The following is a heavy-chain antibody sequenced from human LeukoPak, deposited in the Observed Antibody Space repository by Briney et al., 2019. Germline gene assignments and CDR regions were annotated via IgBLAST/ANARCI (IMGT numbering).Heavy chain of an antibody. Sequence: GGSLRLSCAAAGFTFSSYWMSWVRQAPGQGLEWISYISHSGTAIYYAGSVKGRFTISRDNAKNSLYLQMNSLRAEDTAVYYCARDLGGSRDSWGQGTLVTVSS. CDR2: ISHSGTAI. V-gene: IGHV3-48*04. D-gene: IGHD2-15*01. CDR3: ARDLGGSRDS. J-gene: IGHJ4*02. CDR1: GFTFSSYW.